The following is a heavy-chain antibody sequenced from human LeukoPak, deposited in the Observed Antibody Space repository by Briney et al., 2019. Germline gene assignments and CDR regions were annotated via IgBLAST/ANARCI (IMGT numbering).Heavy chain of an antibody. D-gene: IGHD3-22*01. CDR2: IYYSGST. CDR1: GGSISSYY. V-gene: IGHV4-59*01. Sequence: SETLSLTCTVSGGSISSYYWSWIRQPPGKGLEWIRYIYYSGSTNYNPSLKSRVTISVDTSKNQFSLKLSSVTAADTAVYYCARMEVGSSGYRPSTTFDYWGQGTLVTVSS. J-gene: IGHJ4*02. CDR3: ARMEVGSSGYRPSTTFDY.